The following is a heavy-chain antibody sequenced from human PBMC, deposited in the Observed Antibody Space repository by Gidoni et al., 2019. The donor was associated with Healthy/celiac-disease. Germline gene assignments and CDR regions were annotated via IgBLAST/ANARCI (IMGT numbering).Heavy chain of an antibody. CDR2: ITSSSTYI. CDR1: GFTFSSYS. D-gene: IGHD3-16*02. CDR3: ARAVIEDY. J-gene: IGHJ4*02. V-gene: IGHV3-21*01. Sequence: EVPLVESGGGLVKPGGSLRLSCAASGFTFSSYSMNWVRQAPGKGLEWVSSITSSSTYIYYADSVKGRFTISRDNAKKSLYLQMNSLRAEDTAVYYCARAVIEDYWGQGTLVTVSS.